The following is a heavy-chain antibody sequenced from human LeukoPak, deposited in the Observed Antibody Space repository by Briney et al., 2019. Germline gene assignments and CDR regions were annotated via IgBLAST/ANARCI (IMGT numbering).Heavy chain of an antibody. J-gene: IGHJ6*02. CDR2: LYYSGST. D-gene: IGHD3-10*01. CDR3: ARGISTYGMDV. CDR1: GGSISSYY. V-gene: IGHV4-59*08. Sequence: SQTLSLTCTVSGGSISSYYWSWIRQPPGKGLEWIGYLYYSGSTNYNPSLKSRVSISVDTSKNQFSLKLSSVTAADTAVYYCARGISTYGMDVWGQGTTVTVSS.